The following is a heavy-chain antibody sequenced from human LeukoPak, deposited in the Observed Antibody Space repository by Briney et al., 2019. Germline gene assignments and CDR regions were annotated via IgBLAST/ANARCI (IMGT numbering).Heavy chain of an antibody. V-gene: IGHV3-7*01. Sequence: GGSLRLSCAASGFTFSSYWMSWVRQAPGKGLEWVANIKQDGSEKYYVDSVKGRFTISRDNAKNSLYLQMNSLRAEDTAVYYCARASYGSGSYPNFDYWGQGTLVTVSS. CDR3: ARASYGSGSYPNFDY. CDR2: IKQDGSEK. D-gene: IGHD3-10*01. J-gene: IGHJ4*02. CDR1: GFTFSSYW.